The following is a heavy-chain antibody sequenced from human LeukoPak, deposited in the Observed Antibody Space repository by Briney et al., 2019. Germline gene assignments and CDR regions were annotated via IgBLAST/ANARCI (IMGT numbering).Heavy chain of an antibody. D-gene: IGHD3-22*01. Sequence: SETLSLTCAVAGYSISSGYYWGWIRQPPGKGLEWIGTIYQSGSTYYNPSLKSRVTISVDTSKNQFSLKLSSVTATDTAVYYCARGLDYYDSSGPWYFDYWGQGTLVTVSS. J-gene: IGHJ4*02. V-gene: IGHV4-38-2*01. CDR3: ARGLDYYDSSGPWYFDY. CDR2: IYQSGST. CDR1: GYSISSGYY.